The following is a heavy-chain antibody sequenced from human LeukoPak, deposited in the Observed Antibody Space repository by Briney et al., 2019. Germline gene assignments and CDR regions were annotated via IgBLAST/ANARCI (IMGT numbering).Heavy chain of an antibody. CDR3: ARDPYGGNWFDY. CDR2: IYSDGST. CDR1: GFTVSSNY. Sequence: GGSLRLSCAASGFTVSSNYMSWVRQAPGKGLEWVSVIYSDGSTDYADSVKGRFTISRDNSKNTLYLQMNSLRAEDTAVYYCARDPYGGNWFDYWGQGTLVTVSS. D-gene: IGHD2-21*01. V-gene: IGHV3-66*01. J-gene: IGHJ4*02.